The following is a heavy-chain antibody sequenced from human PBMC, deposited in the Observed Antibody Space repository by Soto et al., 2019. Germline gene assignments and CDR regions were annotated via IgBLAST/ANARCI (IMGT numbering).Heavy chain of an antibody. V-gene: IGHV3-30-3*01. CDR2: ISNDGSNK. Sequence: PGGSLRLSCAASAFSFSTYAMHWVRQAPGKGLEWVTVISNDGSNKFYADFVKGRFTISRDNSMNTLYLQVNSLRDEDTAVYYCAGSASGGKNWFDPWGQGTTVTVSS. CDR1: AFSFSTYA. D-gene: IGHD2-15*01. CDR3: AGSASGGKNWFDP. J-gene: IGHJ5*01.